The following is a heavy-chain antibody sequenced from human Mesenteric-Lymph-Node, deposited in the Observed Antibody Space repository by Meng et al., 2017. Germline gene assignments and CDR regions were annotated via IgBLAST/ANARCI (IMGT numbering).Heavy chain of an antibody. D-gene: IGHD2/OR15-2a*01. CDR2: IYYTGST. J-gene: IGHJ4*02. CDR1: GGSIGSSSYD. CDR3: ARGFLSFVRVFDY. V-gene: IGHV4-31*03. Sequence: QPQESGPGLGKPATTLSLTCLVSGGSIGSSSYDWALIRQPPGEGLEWIGYIYYTGSTFYNPSLKSRVTISVDTSKTQFSLKLISATAADTAVYYCARGFLSFVRVFDYWGQGTLVTVSS.